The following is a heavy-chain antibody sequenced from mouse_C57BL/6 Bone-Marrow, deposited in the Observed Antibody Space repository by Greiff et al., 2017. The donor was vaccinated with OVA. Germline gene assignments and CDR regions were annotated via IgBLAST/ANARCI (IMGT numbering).Heavy chain of an antibody. CDR1: GFSLSTFGMG. D-gene: IGHD1-1*01. CDR3: ARIDYGSSYWYFDV. J-gene: IGHJ1*03. CDR2: IWWDDDK. Sequence: QVTLKESGPGILQPSQTLSLTCSFSGFSLSTFGMGVGWIRQPSGKGLEWLAHIWWDDDKYYNPALKSRLTISKDTSKNQVFLKIANVDTADTATDYCARIDYGSSYWYFDVWGTGTTVTVSS. V-gene: IGHV8-8*01.